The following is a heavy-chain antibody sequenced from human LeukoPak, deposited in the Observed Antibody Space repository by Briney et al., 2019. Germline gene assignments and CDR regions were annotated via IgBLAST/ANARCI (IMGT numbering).Heavy chain of an antibody. CDR2: IYTSGSN. CDR3: ARSDGYGLVGI. CDR1: GGSISSYY. Sequence: SAETLSLTCTVSGGSISSYYWSWIQQPAGEGLECLGRIYTSGSNNYNPSLKSRVTMSVDTSKTQFSRKLSSVTAADTAVYYCARSDGYGLVGIWGQGTMVTVSS. V-gene: IGHV4-4*07. J-gene: IGHJ3*02. D-gene: IGHD3-10*01.